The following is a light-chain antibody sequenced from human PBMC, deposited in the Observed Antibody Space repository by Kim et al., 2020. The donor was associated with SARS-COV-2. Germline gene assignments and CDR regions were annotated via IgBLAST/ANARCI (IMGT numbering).Light chain of an antibody. CDR1: QSVSNSY. CDR2: DAS. Sequence: PPGERATPSCGASQSVSNSYLAWYQQKPGLAPRLLVYDASTRATGIPDRFSGSGSGTDFTLTISRLEPEDFAVYYCQQYGSSPKTFGQGTKVDIK. V-gene: IGKV3D-20*01. CDR3: QQYGSSPKT. J-gene: IGKJ1*01.